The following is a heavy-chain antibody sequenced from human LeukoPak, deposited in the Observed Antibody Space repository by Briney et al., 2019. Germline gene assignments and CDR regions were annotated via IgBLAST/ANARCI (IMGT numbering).Heavy chain of an antibody. CDR2: IWYDGSNK. V-gene: IGHV3-33*06. J-gene: IGHJ4*02. CDR1: GFTFSTYG. D-gene: IGHD2-21*01. CDR3: AKDPARGDYYFDY. Sequence: GGSLRLSCAASGFTFSTYGMHWVRQGPGKGLEWVAIIWYDGSNKYYADSVKGRFTISRDNSKNTLYLQMNSLRAEDTAVYYCAKDPARGDYYFDYWGQGTLVTVSS.